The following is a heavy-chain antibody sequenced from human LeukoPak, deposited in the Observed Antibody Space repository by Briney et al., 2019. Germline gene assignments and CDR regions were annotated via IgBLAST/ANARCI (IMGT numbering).Heavy chain of an antibody. Sequence: ASVKVSCKVSGYTLTELSMHWVRQAPGQGLEWMGFINPSGSSAAYAQKFQGRLTMTRDMFTSTDYMELTSLTSDDTAVYYCARALNSGYGIDYWGQGTLVTVSS. CDR3: ARALNSGYGIDY. CDR2: INPSGSSA. CDR1: GYTLTELS. V-gene: IGHV1-46*01. D-gene: IGHD5-12*01. J-gene: IGHJ4*02.